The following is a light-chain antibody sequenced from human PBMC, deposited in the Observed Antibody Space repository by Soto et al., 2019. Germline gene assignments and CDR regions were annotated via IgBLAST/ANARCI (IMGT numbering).Light chain of an antibody. CDR3: QQYGSSHPLT. V-gene: IGKV3-20*01. Sequence: EILLTQSPGTLSLSPGDRATLSCRASQTIPSSYLAWYQQKPGQAPRLIISGASSRANGIPDRFSGRGSGTDFTLTISRLEAEDFALYYCQQYGSSHPLTFGGGTKVDIK. CDR1: QTIPSSY. CDR2: GAS. J-gene: IGKJ4*01.